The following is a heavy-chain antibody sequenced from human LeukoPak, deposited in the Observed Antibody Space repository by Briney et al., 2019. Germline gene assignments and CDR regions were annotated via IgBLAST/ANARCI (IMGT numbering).Heavy chain of an antibody. CDR1: GYTFTGYY. CDR3: ARPRLSSSWYLDY. J-gene: IGHJ4*02. Sequence: ASVKLSCKASGYTFTGYYMHWVRQAPAQGLEWMGWINPNSGGTNYAQKFQGRVTMTRNTSISTAYMELSRLRSDDTAVYYCARPRLSSSWYLDYWGQGTLVTVSS. V-gene: IGHV1-2*02. D-gene: IGHD6-13*01. CDR2: INPNSGGT.